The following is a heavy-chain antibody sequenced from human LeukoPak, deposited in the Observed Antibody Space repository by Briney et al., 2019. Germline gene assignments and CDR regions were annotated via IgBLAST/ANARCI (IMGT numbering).Heavy chain of an antibody. CDR1: GGSISSYY. J-gene: IGHJ4*02. D-gene: IGHD3-22*01. Sequence: SETLSLTCTVSGGSISSYYWSWIRQPPGKGLEWIGYIYYSGSTNYNPSLKSRVTISVDTSENQFSLKLSSVTAADTAVYYCARVSDYYDSSGYYYNYWGQGTLVTVSS. CDR3: ARVSDYYDSSGYYYNY. CDR2: IYYSGST. V-gene: IGHV4-59*01.